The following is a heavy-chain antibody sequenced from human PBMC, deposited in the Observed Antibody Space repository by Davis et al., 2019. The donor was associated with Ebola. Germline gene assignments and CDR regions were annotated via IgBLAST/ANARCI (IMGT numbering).Heavy chain of an antibody. J-gene: IGHJ4*02. CDR3: ARIGLRGVFVPFDY. V-gene: IGHV1-2*06. D-gene: IGHD3-10*01. CDR1: GYTFTGYY. Sequence: AASVKVSCKASGYTFTGYYMHWVRQAPGQGLEWMGRINPNSGGTNYAQKFQGRVTMTRDTSISTVYMELSSLRSEDTAVYYCARIGLRGVFVPFDYWGQGTLVTVSS. CDR2: INPNSGGT.